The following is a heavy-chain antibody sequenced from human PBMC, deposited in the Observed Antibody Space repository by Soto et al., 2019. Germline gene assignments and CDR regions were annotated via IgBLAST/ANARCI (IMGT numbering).Heavy chain of an antibody. CDR1: GYTFTSYD. Sequence: ASVKVSCKASGYTFTSYDINWVRQATGQGLEWMGWMNPNSGNTGYAQKFQGRVTMTRNTSISTAYMELSSLRSEDTAVYYCAREPSPYGDYPRPDWFDPWGQGTLVTVSS. J-gene: IGHJ5*02. CDR2: MNPNSGNT. CDR3: AREPSPYGDYPRPDWFDP. V-gene: IGHV1-8*01. D-gene: IGHD4-17*01.